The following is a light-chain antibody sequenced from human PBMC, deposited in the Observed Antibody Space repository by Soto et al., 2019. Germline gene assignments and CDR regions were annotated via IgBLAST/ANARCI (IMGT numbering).Light chain of an antibody. CDR3: QKYNSAPQT. CDR2: AAS. CDR1: QGIIDY. J-gene: IGKJ1*01. V-gene: IGKV1-27*01. Sequence: DIQMTQSPSSLSASVGDRVTISCRASQGIIDYLAWYQQKPGKAPKLLIYAASTLQSGVPSRFSGSGAGTDFTLTISDLQPEDVATYCCQKYNSAPQTFGPGTQVEIK.